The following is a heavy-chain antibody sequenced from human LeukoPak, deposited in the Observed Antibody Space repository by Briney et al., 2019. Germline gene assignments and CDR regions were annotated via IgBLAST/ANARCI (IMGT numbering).Heavy chain of an antibody. CDR1: GGSFSGYY. V-gene: IGHV4-34*01. CDR2: INHSGST. CDR3: ARNGVPYSSSWLDY. J-gene: IGHJ4*02. Sequence: PSETLSLTCAVYGGSFSGYYWSWIRQPPGKGLEWIGEINHSGSTIYNPSLKSRVTISVDTSKNQFSLKLSSVTAADTAVYYCARNGVPYSSSWLDYWGQGTLVTVSS. D-gene: IGHD6-13*01.